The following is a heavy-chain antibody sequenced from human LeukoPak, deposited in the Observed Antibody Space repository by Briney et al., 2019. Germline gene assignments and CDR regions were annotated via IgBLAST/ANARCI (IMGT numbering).Heavy chain of an antibody. D-gene: IGHD4-17*01. V-gene: IGHV3-21*01. J-gene: IGHJ4*02. Sequence: GGSLRLSCAASGFTVSDNYMNWVRQAPGKGLEWVSSISSSSSYIYYADSVKGRFTISRDNAKNSLYLQMNNLRAEDTAVYYCARATRLDYGDPFDYWGQGTLVTVSS. CDR3: ARATRLDYGDPFDY. CDR1: GFTVSDNY. CDR2: ISSSSSYI.